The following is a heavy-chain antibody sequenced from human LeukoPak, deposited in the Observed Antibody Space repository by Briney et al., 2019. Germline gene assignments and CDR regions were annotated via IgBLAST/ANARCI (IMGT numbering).Heavy chain of an antibody. J-gene: IGHJ4*02. CDR3: AREDGCSDSSEFDY. D-gene: IGHD6-6*01. CDR1: GFTVSSNY. Sequence: GGSLRLSCAASGFTVSSNYMSWVRQAPGKGLEWVSSISNSGSDIYYRDSVKGRFTISRDNAKNSLDLHLNSLRAEDTAVYYCAREDGCSDSSEFDYWGQGTLVLVSS. CDR2: ISNSGSDI. V-gene: IGHV3-21*01.